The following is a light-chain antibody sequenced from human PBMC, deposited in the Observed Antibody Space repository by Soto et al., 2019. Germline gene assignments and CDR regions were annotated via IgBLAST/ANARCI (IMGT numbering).Light chain of an antibody. CDR3: QQYKSDPLT. J-gene: IGKJ1*01. CDR2: DAS. V-gene: IGKV1-5*01. Sequence: DIQVTQSPPTLSASVGDRVTITCRASQTISTWMAWYQQKPGKAPKLLIYDASSLESGVPSRFSGSGSGTEFTITISRLQVDDFVTSFYQQYKSDPLTVGQGTQVDIK. CDR1: QTISTW.